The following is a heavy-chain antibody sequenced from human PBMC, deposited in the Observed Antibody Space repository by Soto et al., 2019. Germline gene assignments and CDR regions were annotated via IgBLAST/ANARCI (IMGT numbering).Heavy chain of an antibody. Sequence: QVQLVESGGGVVQPGRSLRLSCAAPGFTFNNYGMHWVRQAPGKGLEWLAVIWNDGSNNYYANSVKGRFTISRDNSKNTLYLQMNSLRAEDTAVYYCARRQIPPPTRGAANARGGMDVWGQGTRVTVSS. CDR3: ARRQIPPPTRGAANARGGMDV. D-gene: IGHD6-25*01. J-gene: IGHJ6*02. CDR2: IWNDGSNN. CDR1: GFTFNNYG. V-gene: IGHV3-33*01.